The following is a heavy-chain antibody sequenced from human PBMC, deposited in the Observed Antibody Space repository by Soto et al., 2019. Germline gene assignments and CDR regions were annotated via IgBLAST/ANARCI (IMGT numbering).Heavy chain of an antibody. CDR1: GLSVSSNY. J-gene: IGHJ4*02. D-gene: IGHD7-27*01. CDR2: IYSGGNT. Sequence: EVQLVESGGGLVQPGGSLRLSCAASGLSVSSNYMSWVRQAPGKGLEWVSVIYSGGNTYYADSVKGRFTIYRDISKNTLYLQMNSLRPEDTAVYDCAIQLGLAHYFDDWGQGTLVTVSS. V-gene: IGHV3-66*04. CDR3: AIQLGLAHYFDD.